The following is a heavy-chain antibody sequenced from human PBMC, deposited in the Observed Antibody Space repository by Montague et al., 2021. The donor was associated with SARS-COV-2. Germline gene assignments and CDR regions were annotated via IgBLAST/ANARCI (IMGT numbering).Heavy chain of an antibody. Sequence: SRRLSCTASGFTFSSYDMHWVRQAPGKGLEWVAVIWYDGSNQYYGDSVKGRFTISRDNSKNTLYLQMSSLRAEDTAVYYCAREYSAPRWFGEYNRYGMDVWGQGTTVTVSS. CDR3: AREYSAPRWFGEYNRYGMDV. CDR2: IWYDGSNQ. V-gene: IGHV3-33*08. CDR1: GFTFSSYD. D-gene: IGHD3-10*01. J-gene: IGHJ6*02.